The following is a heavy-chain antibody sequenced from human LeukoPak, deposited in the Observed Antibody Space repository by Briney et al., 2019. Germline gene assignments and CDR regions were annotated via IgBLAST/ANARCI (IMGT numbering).Heavy chain of an antibody. D-gene: IGHD3-3*01. CDR3: ARGDGYYDFWSGSCYYYYMDV. CDR1: GYTFTSYD. V-gene: IGHV1-8*01. J-gene: IGHJ6*03. Sequence: ASVKVSCKASGYTFTSYDINWVRQATGQGLEWMGWMNPNSGNTGYAQKFQGRVTMTRNTSISTAYMELSSLRSEDTAVYYCARGDGYYDFWSGSCYYYYMDVWGKGTTVTVSS. CDR2: MNPNSGNT.